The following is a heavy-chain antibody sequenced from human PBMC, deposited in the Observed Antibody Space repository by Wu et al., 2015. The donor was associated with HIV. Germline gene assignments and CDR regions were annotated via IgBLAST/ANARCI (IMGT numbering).Heavy chain of an antibody. CDR3: AREFYDLSRSQKATNWFDP. V-gene: IGHV1-2*02. D-gene: IGHD3-3*01. CDR1: GYTFTGYY. J-gene: IGHJ5*02. CDR2: INPNSGGT. Sequence: QVQLVQSGAEVKKPGASVKVSCKASGYTFTGYYMHWVRQAPGQGLEWMGWINPNSGGTMSAEEFQGRVTMTRDTSISTAYMELSRLTSDDTAVYFCAREFYDLSRSQKATNWFDPGAREPWSPSPQ.